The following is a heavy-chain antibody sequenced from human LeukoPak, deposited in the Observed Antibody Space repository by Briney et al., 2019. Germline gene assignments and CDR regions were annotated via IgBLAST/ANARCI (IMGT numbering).Heavy chain of an antibody. Sequence: GGSLRLSCAASGFTVSSNYMSWVRQAPGKGLEWVSVIYSGGSTYYADSVKGRFTISRHNSKNTLYLQMNSLRAGDTAVYYCASSYSSGWLSYWGQGTLVTVSS. CDR2: IYSGGST. V-gene: IGHV3-53*04. CDR1: GFTVSSNY. D-gene: IGHD6-19*01. CDR3: ASSYSSGWLSY. J-gene: IGHJ4*02.